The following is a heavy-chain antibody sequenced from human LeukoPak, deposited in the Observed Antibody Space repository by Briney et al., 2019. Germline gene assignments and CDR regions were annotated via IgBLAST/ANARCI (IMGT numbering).Heavy chain of an antibody. J-gene: IGHJ4*02. Sequence: GGSLTLSCAVSGFTFSSYAMSWVRQAPGKGLEWVSAISGSGGSTYYADSVKGRFTISRDSSKNTLYLQMNSLRAEDTAVYYCAKEGSSSWSQPFDYWGQGTLVTVSS. D-gene: IGHD6-13*01. V-gene: IGHV3-23*01. CDR3: AKEGSSSWSQPFDY. CDR1: GFTFSSYA. CDR2: ISGSGGST.